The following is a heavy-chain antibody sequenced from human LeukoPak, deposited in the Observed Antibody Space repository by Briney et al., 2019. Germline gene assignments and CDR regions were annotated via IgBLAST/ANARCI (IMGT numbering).Heavy chain of an antibody. CDR3: ARDGIFWLRGDFDY. CDR1: GYTFTSYD. Sequence: GASVKVSCKASGYTFTSYDINGVRQATGQGLEGMGWMNPTSGNTGYAQKFQGRVTMTRNTSISTAYIELSSLRSEGQAGFYRARDGIFWLRGDFDYWGQGTLVTVSS. V-gene: IGHV1-8*01. D-gene: IGHD5-12*01. J-gene: IGHJ4*02. CDR2: MNPTSGNT.